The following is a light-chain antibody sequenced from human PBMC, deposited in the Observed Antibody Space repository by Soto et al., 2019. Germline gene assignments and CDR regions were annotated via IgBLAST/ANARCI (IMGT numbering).Light chain of an antibody. Sequence: ASQSVSSSYLAWYQQKPGQAPRLXIYGGSSRATGIPDRFSGSGSGTDFTLTISRLEPEDFAVYYCHQYGSSSWTFGQGTKVDIK. CDR2: GGS. V-gene: IGKV3-20*01. CDR1: QSVSSSY. J-gene: IGKJ1*01. CDR3: HQYGSSSWT.